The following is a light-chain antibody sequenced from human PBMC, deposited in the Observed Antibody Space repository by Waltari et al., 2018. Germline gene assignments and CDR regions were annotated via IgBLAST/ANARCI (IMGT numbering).Light chain of an antibody. J-gene: IGKJ1*01. CDR1: QSISSN. CDR2: GAS. V-gene: IGKV3-15*01. CDR3: QQYSDWPM. Sequence: EIVMTQSPATLSVSPGARVTLPCRASQSISSNLIWYQQRRGQAPRLLLYGASIRATGIPGRFSGSGSGTEFTLTISSRQSEDYAVYFCQQYSDWPMFGQGTEVEIK.